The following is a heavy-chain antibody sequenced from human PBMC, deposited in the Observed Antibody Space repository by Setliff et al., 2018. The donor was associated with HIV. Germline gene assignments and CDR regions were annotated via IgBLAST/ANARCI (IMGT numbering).Heavy chain of an antibody. D-gene: IGHD3-10*01. CDR1: GGSISSSSYY. CDR2: IYYSGST. CDR3: ARGRHGSGSYYSDY. J-gene: IGHJ4*02. V-gene: IGHV4-39*07. Sequence: SETLSLTCTVSGGSISSSSYYWGWIRQPPGKGLEWIGSIYYSGSTYYNPSLKSRVTISVDTSKNQFSLKLSSVTAADTAVYYCARGRHGSGSYYSDYWGQGTLVTVSS.